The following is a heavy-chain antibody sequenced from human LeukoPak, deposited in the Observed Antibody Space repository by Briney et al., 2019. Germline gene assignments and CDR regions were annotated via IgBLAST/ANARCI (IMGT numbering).Heavy chain of an antibody. Sequence: GGSLRLSCAGSGFMFSNSAMSRVRQAPGKGLEWVSTISSSGGSTYYADSVKGRFTISRDNSKNTMYVQMNSLRAEDTAVYYCTASYSFDYWGQGTLVTVSS. CDR2: ISSSGGST. V-gene: IGHV3-23*01. CDR3: TASYSFDY. CDR1: GFMFSNSA. D-gene: IGHD1-26*01. J-gene: IGHJ4*02.